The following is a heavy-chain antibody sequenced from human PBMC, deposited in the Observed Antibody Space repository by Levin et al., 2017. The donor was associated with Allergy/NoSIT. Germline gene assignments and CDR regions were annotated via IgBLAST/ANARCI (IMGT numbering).Heavy chain of an antibody. CDR1: GGSISSNF. V-gene: IGHV4-59*01. CDR3: ARAVRWLQLDH. J-gene: IGHJ4*02. D-gene: IGHD5-24*01. Sequence: SETLSLTCTVSGGSISSNFWSWIRQPPGKGLEWIGYIYYSGSTNYNPSLKSRVTISVDTSNSQFSLKLSSVTATDTAVYYCARAVRWLQLDHWGQGTLVTVSS. CDR2: IYYSGST.